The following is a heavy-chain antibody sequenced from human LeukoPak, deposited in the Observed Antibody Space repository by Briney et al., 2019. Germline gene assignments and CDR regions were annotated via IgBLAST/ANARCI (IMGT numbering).Heavy chain of an antibody. J-gene: IGHJ4*02. V-gene: IGHV2-70*11. CDR3: ARSHSGSYGDFDY. Sequence: TLSLTCTVSGGSISSYYWSWIRQPPGKALEWLARIDWDDDKYYSTSLKTRLTISKDTSKNQVVLTMTNMDPVDTATYYCARSHSGSYGDFDYWGQGTLVTVSS. D-gene: IGHD1-26*01. CDR1: GGSISSYYW. CDR2: IDWDDDK.